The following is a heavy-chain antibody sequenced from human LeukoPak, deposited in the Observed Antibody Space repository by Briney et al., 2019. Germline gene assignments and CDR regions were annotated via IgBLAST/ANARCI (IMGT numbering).Heavy chain of an antibody. V-gene: IGHV4-39*07. CDR1: GASISSSGYY. J-gene: IGHJ3*02. Sequence: PSETLSLTCTVSGASISSSGYYWGWIRQPPGKGLEWIGEINHSGSTNYNPSLKSRVTISVDTSKNQFSLKLSSVTAADTAVYYCAREDSGDYAGGAFDIWGQGTMVTVSS. CDR2: INHSGST. CDR3: AREDSGDYAGGAFDI. D-gene: IGHD4-17*01.